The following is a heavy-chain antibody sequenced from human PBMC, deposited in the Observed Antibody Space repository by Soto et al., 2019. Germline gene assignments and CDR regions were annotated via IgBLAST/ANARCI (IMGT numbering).Heavy chain of an antibody. D-gene: IGHD3-9*01. CDR2: VYYNGTT. CDR3: ARALILTGYYIHDAFDI. J-gene: IGHJ3*02. V-gene: IGHV4-59*01. CDR1: GGSISSYY. Sequence: SETLSLTCTVSGGSISSYYWSWIRQPPGKGLEYIGYVYYNGTTNYNPSLKSRVTISVDTFKNQFSLKLTSVTAADTAVYYCARALILTGYYIHDAFDIWGQGTMVTVSS.